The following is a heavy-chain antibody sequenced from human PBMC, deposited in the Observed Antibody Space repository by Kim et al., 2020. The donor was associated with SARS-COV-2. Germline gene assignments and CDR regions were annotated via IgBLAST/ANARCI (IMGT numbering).Heavy chain of an antibody. CDR1: GYTFTSYG. CDR3: ARSPLGHTHHVQRLVHGYYYYGMDV. Sequence: ASVKVSCKASGYTFTSYGISWVRQAPGQGLEWMGWISAYNGNTNYAQKLQGRVTMTTDTSTSTAYMELRSLRSDDTAVYYCARSPLGHTHHVQRLVHGYYYYGMDVWGQGTTVTVSS. J-gene: IGHJ6*02. CDR2: ISAYNGNT. D-gene: IGHD6-13*01. V-gene: IGHV1-18*01.